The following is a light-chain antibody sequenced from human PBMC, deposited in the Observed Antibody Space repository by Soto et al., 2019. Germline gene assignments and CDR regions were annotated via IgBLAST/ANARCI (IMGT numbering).Light chain of an antibody. Sequence: QTVVTQEPSLTVSPGGTVTLTCGSSDGPVTSNHYPYWYQQRPGQVPRTLIYDTTNRQSWAPARFSGSLVGVKAALTLSGAQPEDEADYYCLLAYSGGRVFGGGTQLTVL. CDR3: LLAYSGGRV. V-gene: IGLV7-46*01. CDR2: DTT. CDR1: DGPVTSNHY. J-gene: IGLJ2*01.